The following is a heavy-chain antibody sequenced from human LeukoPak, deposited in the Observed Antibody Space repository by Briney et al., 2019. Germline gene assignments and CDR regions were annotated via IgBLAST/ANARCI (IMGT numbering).Heavy chain of an antibody. Sequence: PGGSLRLSCTASGLTLSSFGMHWVRQAPGKGLEWVAVISDDGSNRYYADSVKGRFTISRDNSKNTLYLQMNSLRAEDTAVYYCAKDAHTATIIYWYFDLWGRGTLVTVSS. CDR2: ISDDGSNR. D-gene: IGHD5-18*01. CDR1: GLTLSSFG. V-gene: IGHV3-30*18. J-gene: IGHJ2*01. CDR3: AKDAHTATIIYWYFDL.